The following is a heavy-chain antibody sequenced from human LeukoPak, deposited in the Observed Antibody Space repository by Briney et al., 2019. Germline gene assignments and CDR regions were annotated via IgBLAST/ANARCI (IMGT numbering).Heavy chain of an antibody. J-gene: IGHJ6*03. CDR2: IYTSGST. CDR1: GGSISSYY. CDR3: ARDRQLRYFDWLLRGFYMDV. D-gene: IGHD3-9*01. Sequence: SETLSLTCTVSGGSISSYYWSWIRQPAGKGLEWIGRIYTSGSTNYNPSLKSRVTISVDTSKNQFSLKLSSVTAADTAVYYCARDRQLRYFDWLLRGFYMDVWGKGTTVTVSS. V-gene: IGHV4-4*07.